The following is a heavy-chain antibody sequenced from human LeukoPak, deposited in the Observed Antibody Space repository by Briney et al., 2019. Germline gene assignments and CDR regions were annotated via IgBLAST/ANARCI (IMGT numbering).Heavy chain of an antibody. CDR1: GGSFSGYY. J-gene: IGHJ5*02. Sequence: SETLSLTCAVYGGSFSGYYWSWIRQPPGKGLEWIGTIYNSGSTYYNPSLKSRVTISVDTSRDQFSLKLSSVTAADTAVYYCATSPKYDSGLNWFDPWGQGTLVTVSS. CDR3: ATSPKYDSGLNWFDP. V-gene: IGHV4-34*01. D-gene: IGHD3-10*01. CDR2: IYNSGST.